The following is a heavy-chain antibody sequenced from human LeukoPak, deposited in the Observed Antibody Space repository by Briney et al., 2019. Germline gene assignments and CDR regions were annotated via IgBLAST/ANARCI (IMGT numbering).Heavy chain of an antibody. CDR1: GFTFRTYW. Sequence: GGSLRLSCVASGFTFRTYWMYWVRQAPGKGLVWLSRINPDGSNTTYADSVKGRFTISRDNAKNMLYLQINSLRVEDTAIYYCARDLYRIVVVPHYFDYWGQGTLVTVSS. D-gene: IGHD3-22*01. CDR3: ARDLYRIVVVPHYFDY. CDR2: INPDGSNT. V-gene: IGHV3-74*01. J-gene: IGHJ4*02.